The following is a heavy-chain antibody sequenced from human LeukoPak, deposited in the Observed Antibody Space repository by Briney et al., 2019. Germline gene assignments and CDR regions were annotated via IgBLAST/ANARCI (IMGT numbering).Heavy chain of an antibody. J-gene: IGHJ5*02. CDR1: GYTFTSYG. D-gene: IGHD6-13*01. CDR3: ARGGHSSWYSDNWFDP. V-gene: IGHV1-46*01. CDR2: INPSGGST. Sequence: GASVKVSCKASGYTFTSYGISWVRQAPGQGLEWMGIINPSGGSTSYAQKFQGRVTMTRDMSTSTVYMELSSLRSEDTAVYYCARGGHSSWYSDNWFDPWGQGTLVTVSS.